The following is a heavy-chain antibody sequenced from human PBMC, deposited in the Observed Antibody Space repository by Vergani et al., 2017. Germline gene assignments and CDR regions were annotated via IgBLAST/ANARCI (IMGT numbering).Heavy chain of an antibody. D-gene: IGHD6-6*01. Sequence: QVQLQESGPGLVKPSQTLSLTCTVSGGPISSGSYYWSWIRQPAGKGLEWIGRIYTSGSTNYNPSLKSRVTMSVDTSKNQFSLKLSSVTAADTAVYYCAKEYCSSSGHYRYFDLWGRGTLVTVSS. CDR2: IYTSGST. V-gene: IGHV4-61*02. J-gene: IGHJ2*01. CDR1: GGPISSGSYY. CDR3: AKEYCSSSGHYRYFDL.